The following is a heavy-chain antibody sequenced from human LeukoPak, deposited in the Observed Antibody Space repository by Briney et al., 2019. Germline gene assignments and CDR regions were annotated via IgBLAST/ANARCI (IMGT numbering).Heavy chain of an antibody. V-gene: IGHV4-39*01. CDR2: IDYSGIT. CDR3: ARLAYCGGDCPLDY. D-gene: IGHD2-21*01. Sequence: KPSATLSPTCPVSGGSISSSSYYWGWIRQPPGKGLEWIGSIDYSGITYYNPSLTRRLTISVDTSKNQFSLKLSSVTAADTAVYYCARLAYCGGDCPLDYWGQGTLVTVSS. CDR1: GGSISSSSYY. J-gene: IGHJ4*02.